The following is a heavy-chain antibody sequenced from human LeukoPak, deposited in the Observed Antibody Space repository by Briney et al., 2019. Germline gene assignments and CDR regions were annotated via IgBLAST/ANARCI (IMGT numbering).Heavy chain of an antibody. V-gene: IGHV3-7*01. CDR1: GFTFSTYW. CDR2: IKQDGSEK. Sequence: GGSLRLSCAASGFTFSTYWMSWVRQAPGKGLGWVANIKQDGSEKYYVDSVKGRFTISRDNAKNSLYLQMNSLRAEDTAVYYCARDQGLLVVAGRFGYWGQGTLVTVSS. D-gene: IGHD6-19*01. J-gene: IGHJ4*02. CDR3: ARDQGLLVVAGRFGY.